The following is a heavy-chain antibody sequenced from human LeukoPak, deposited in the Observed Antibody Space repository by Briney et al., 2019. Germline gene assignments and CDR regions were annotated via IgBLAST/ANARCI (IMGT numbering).Heavy chain of an antibody. CDR3: TKPQPGAFEI. CDR1: GYTFTGYY. D-gene: IGHD2-2*01. V-gene: IGHV1-2*02. Sequence: ASVKVSCKASGYTFTGYYVHWVRQAPGQGLEWMGWINTNSGATNYAQNFQGRVTMTRDTSISTAYMELSRLSSDDTAFYYCTKPQPGAFEIWGQGTMVTVSS. J-gene: IGHJ3*02. CDR2: INTNSGAT.